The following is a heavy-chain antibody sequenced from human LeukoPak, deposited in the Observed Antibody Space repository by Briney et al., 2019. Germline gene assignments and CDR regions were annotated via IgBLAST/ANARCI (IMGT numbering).Heavy chain of an antibody. CDR1: GGSFRGYY. J-gene: IGHJ3*02. Sequence: SETLSLTYAVYGGSFRGYYWSWIRQSPGKGLEWIGEINVSGSTNYNPSLKSRVTIAVDTSKNQFSLKLRSVTAADTAVYYCARVFYESDGDTVTHGFDIWGQGTMVTVSS. V-gene: IGHV4-34*01. CDR3: ARVFYESDGDTVTHGFDI. CDR2: INVSGST. D-gene: IGHD2-21*02.